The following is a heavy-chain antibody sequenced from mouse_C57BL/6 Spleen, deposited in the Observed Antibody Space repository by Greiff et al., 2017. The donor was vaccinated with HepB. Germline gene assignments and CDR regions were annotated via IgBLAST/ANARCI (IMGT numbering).Heavy chain of an antibody. D-gene: IGHD3-2*02. J-gene: IGHJ4*01. Sequence: QVQLKESGAELVKPGASVKISCKASGYAFSSYWMNWVKQRPGKGLEWIGQIYPGDGDTNYNGKFKGKATLTADKSSSTAYMQLSSLTSEDSAVYFCARKEGSGYVGAMDYWGQGTSVTVSS. V-gene: IGHV1-80*01. CDR3: ARKEGSGYVGAMDY. CDR1: GYAFSSYW. CDR2: IYPGDGDT.